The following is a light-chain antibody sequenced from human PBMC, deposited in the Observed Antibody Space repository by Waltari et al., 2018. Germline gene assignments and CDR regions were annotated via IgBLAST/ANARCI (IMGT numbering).Light chain of an antibody. Sequence: QLVLTQSPSASASLGASVTLTCTLSSWHSTNIIAWLQQQPEKGPRYLMNVNSDGSHNKGVGIPDRFSGSSSGAERYLTISSLQSEDEADYYCQTGGHGTWVFGGGTRLTVL. J-gene: IGLJ3*02. CDR2: VNSDGSH. CDR3: QTGGHGTWV. CDR1: SWHSTNI. V-gene: IGLV4-69*01.